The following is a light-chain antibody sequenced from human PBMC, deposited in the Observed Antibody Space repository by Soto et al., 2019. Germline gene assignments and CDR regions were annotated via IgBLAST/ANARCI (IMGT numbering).Light chain of an antibody. CDR1: QGVGGW. V-gene: IGKV1-12*01. Sequence: IQMTQSPSSLSASLGDRFTMTFRASQGVGGWLAWYQQKPGKVPKLLIYATSSLHSGVPSRFSGSGSGTDFTLSISSLQPEDFATYYCQQYNNYWTFGQGTKVDI. CDR3: QQYNNYWT. J-gene: IGKJ1*01. CDR2: ATS.